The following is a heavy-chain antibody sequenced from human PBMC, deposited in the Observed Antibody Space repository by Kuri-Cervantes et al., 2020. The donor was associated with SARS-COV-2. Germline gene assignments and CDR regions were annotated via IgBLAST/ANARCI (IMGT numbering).Heavy chain of an antibody. V-gene: IGHV3-30-3*01. J-gene: IGHJ4*02. CDR1: GFTFSSYT. D-gene: IGHD4-23*01. Sequence: GESLKISCAASGFTFSSYTMHWVRQAPGKGLEWVAIISSDGSKKYFASSVKGRFTISRDNPRNTLFLQLNGLRDEDTAVYYCARCARLRWDFDYWGQGTRVTVSS. CDR3: ARCARLRWDFDY. CDR2: ISSDGSKK.